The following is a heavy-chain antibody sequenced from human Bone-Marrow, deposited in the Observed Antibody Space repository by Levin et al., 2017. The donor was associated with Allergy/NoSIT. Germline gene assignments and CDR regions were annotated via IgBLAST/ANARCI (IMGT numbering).Heavy chain of an antibody. V-gene: IGHV1-2*02. J-gene: IGHJ4*02. CDR1: GYSFIGYY. CDR2: INPISGGP. Sequence: GESLKISCKTSGYSFIGYYLHWVRQAPGQGPEWMGWINPISGGPNYAQKFQGRVTMTRDTSISTAYMELSVLVSDDTTVYCCAGLSHYSEGYWGPGTLVTVSS. D-gene: IGHD1-26*01. CDR3: AGLSHYSEGY.